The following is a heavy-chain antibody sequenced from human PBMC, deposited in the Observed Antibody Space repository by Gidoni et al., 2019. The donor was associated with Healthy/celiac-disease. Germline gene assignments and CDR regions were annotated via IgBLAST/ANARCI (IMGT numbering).Heavy chain of an antibody. D-gene: IGHD3-10*01. CDR3: ARLGEYMVRDPEHSN. CDR1: GYRFTSYW. J-gene: IGHJ4*02. V-gene: IGHV5-10-1*03. CDR2: IDPSDSFT. Sequence: EVQLVQSGAEVKKPGESLRISCKGSGYRFTSYWINWVRQMPGKGLEWMGRIDPSDSFTNYSPSFQGHVTISADKSISTAYLQWSSLKASDTAMYYCARLGEYMVRDPEHSNWGQGTLVTVSS.